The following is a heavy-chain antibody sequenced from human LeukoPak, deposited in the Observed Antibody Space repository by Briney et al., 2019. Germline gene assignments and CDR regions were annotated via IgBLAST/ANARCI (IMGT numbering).Heavy chain of an antibody. J-gene: IGHJ4*02. CDR2: IIPIFGTA. Sequence: GASVKVSCKASGYTFTSYGISWVRQAPGQGLEWMGGIIPIFGTANYAQKFQGRVTITADESTSTAYMELSSLRSEDTAVYYCARAGRVAAAGIHYWGQGTLVTVSS. D-gene: IGHD6-13*01. CDR1: GYTFTSYG. V-gene: IGHV1-69*13. CDR3: ARAGRVAAAGIHY.